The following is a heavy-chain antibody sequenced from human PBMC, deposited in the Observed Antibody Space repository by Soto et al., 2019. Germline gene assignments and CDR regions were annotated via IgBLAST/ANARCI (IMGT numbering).Heavy chain of an antibody. Sequence: PSETLSLTCTVSGGSISSYYWSWIRQPPGKGLEWIGYREYSGSTNYNPSLKSRVTISVDMSKNQFSLKLSSVTAADTAVYYCASRSSGWYYGLDVWGQGTTVTVSS. CDR3: ASRSSGWYYGLDV. J-gene: IGHJ6*02. D-gene: IGHD6-19*01. V-gene: IGHV4-59*08. CDR1: GGSISSYY. CDR2: REYSGST.